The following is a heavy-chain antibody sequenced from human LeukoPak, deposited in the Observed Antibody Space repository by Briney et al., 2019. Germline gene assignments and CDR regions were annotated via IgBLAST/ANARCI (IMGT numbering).Heavy chain of an antibody. D-gene: IGHD1-26*01. CDR3: ARDSTIVGATSPSYYYYMDV. V-gene: IGHV1-18*01. Sequence: ASVKVSCKASGYTFTSYGISWVRQAPGQGLEWMGWISAYNGNTHYVQKLQGRVTMTTDTPTSTAYMELRSLRSDDTAVYYCARDSTIVGATSPSYYYYMDVWGKGTTVTVSS. CDR2: ISAYNGNT. J-gene: IGHJ6*03. CDR1: GYTFTSYG.